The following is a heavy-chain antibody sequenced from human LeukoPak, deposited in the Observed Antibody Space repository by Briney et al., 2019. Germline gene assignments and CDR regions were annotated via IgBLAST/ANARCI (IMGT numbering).Heavy chain of an antibody. J-gene: IGHJ3*02. Sequence: PGRCLRLSCAASGFTFDDYAMHWVRQAPGKGLDWVSYISSGSTFYYADSVKGRFTISRDNAKNLLFLQMNSLRAEDTAVYYCARQRAGHAFDIWGQGTMVTVSS. CDR1: GFTFDDYA. CDR2: ISSGSTF. CDR3: ARQRAGHAFDI. V-gene: IGHV3-69-1*01.